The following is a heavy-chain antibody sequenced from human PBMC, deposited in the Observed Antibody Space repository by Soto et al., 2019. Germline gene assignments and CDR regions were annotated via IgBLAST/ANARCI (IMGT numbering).Heavy chain of an antibody. J-gene: IGHJ4*02. CDR3: TIELFGVVTSVTSHNY. CDR1: GFTFTNAW. CDR2: IKKISEGGTT. D-gene: IGHD2-21*02. Sequence: VQLVESGGGLVKPGSSLRLSCAASGFTFTNAWMNWVRQSPGKGLEWVGRIKKISEGGTTNYSTPVKGRFTISRDDSIRTVYLEMNSLKIEATAVYYCTIELFGVVTSVTSHNYWGQETLVTVSS. V-gene: IGHV3-15*01.